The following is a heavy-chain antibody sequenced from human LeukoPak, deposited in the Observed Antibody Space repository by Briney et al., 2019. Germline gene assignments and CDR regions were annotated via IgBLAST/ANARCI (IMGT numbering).Heavy chain of an antibody. CDR2: ISWNSGSI. J-gene: IGHJ4*02. D-gene: IGHD6-19*01. V-gene: IGHV3-9*01. CDR1: GFTFDDYA. CDR3: ARDAVAVAGTDYFDY. Sequence: GGSLRLSCAAPGFTFDDYAMHWVRQAPGKGLEWVSGISWNSGSIGYADSVKGRFTISRDNSKNTLYLQMNSLRAEDTAVYYCARDAVAVAGTDYFDYWGQGTLVTVSS.